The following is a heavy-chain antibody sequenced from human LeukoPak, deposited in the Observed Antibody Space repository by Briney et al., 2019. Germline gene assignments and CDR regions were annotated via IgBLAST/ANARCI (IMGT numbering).Heavy chain of an antibody. Sequence: SETLSLTCAVCGGSFSGYYWSWIRQPPGKGLEWIGEINHSGSTNYNPSLKSRVTISVDASKNQFSLKLSSVTAADTAVYYCARAASVRGWYVAYWGQGTLVTVSS. V-gene: IGHV4-34*01. CDR3: ARAASVRGWYVAY. CDR2: INHSGST. D-gene: IGHD6-19*01. J-gene: IGHJ4*02. CDR1: GGSFSGYY.